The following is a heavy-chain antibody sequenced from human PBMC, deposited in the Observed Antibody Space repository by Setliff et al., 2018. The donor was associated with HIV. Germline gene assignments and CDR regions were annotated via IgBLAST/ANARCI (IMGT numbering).Heavy chain of an antibody. CDR1: RSTFNSHT. CDR2: IIPILGVA. Sequence: SVKVSCKASRSTFNSHTINWVRQAPVQGLDWMGRIIPILGVANYAQRFQGKVTITADKSTSTAYMELTSLRLDDTAMYYCVRGVQSPPHYSYYYMDVWGEGTMVTVSS. CDR3: VRGVQSPPHYSYYYMDV. D-gene: IGHD3-3*01. V-gene: IGHV1-69*02. J-gene: IGHJ6*03.